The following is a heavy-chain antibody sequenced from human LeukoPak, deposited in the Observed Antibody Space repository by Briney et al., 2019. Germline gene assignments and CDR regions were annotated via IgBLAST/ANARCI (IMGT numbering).Heavy chain of an antibody. J-gene: IGHJ4*02. CDR3: ARVRRLDDSSGLDY. CDR1: GGSISSSSYY. D-gene: IGHD3-22*01. CDR2: IYYSGST. V-gene: IGHV4-39*07. Sequence: SETLSLTCTVSGGSISSSSYYWGWIRQPPGKGLEWIGSIYYSGSTYYNPSLKSRVTISVDTSKNQFSLKLSSVTAADTAVYYCARVRRLDDSSGLDYWGQGTLVTVSS.